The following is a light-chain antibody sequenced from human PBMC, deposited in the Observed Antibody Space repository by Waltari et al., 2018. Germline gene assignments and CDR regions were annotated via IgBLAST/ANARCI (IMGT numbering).Light chain of an antibody. CDR3: QQYITSPVT. J-gene: IGKJ5*01. Sequence: DIVMTQSPDSLAVSLGERATISCKSSQSVMYSFNNKDYFTWYHQQPGQPPKLLIYWASTRESGVPDRFSGSGSATNFTLTISSLQAEDVAVYWCQQYITSPVTFSQGTRLEIK. CDR1: QSVMYSFNNKDY. V-gene: IGKV4-1*01. CDR2: WAS.